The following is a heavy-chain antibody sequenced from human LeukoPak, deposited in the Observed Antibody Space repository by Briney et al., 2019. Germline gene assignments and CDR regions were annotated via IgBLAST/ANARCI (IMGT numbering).Heavy chain of an antibody. CDR1: GYTLTELS. D-gene: IGHD2-2*01. J-gene: IGHJ5*02. Sequence: ASVKVSCKVSGYTLTELSMHWVRQAPGKGLEWMGGFDPEDGETIYAQKFQGRVTMTEDTSTDTAYMELSSLRSEDTAVYYCATVGIVVVPAVILGRQQPSGAARWFDPWGQGTLVTVSS. V-gene: IGHV1-24*01. CDR3: ATVGIVVVPAVILGRQQPSGAARWFDP. CDR2: FDPEDGET.